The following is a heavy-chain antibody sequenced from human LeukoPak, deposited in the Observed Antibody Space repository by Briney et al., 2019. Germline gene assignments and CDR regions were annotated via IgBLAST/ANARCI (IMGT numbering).Heavy chain of an antibody. V-gene: IGHV3-66*01. CDR2: IYRDGSS. D-gene: IGHD3-22*01. CDR1: GLSVSSNY. J-gene: IGHJ6*02. Sequence: GSLRLSCVASGLSVSSNYMSWVRQAPGKGLEWVSVIYRDGSSYYAESVKGRFTISRDNSKNTLYLQMNSLRDEDTAVYYCARDRVVHYYDSSGYYYFSGMDVWGQGTTATVSS. CDR3: ARDRVVHYYDSSGYYYFSGMDV.